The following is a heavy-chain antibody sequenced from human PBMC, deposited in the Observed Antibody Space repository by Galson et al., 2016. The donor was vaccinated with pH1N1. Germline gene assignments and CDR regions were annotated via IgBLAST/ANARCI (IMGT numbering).Heavy chain of an antibody. CDR3: ASPAIVRGVVYYHYGMDV. V-gene: IGHV1-69*13. CDR2: IIPIFGTT. J-gene: IGHJ6*02. CDR1: GDTFSNSA. Sequence: SVKVSCKASGDTFSNSAVSWVRQAPGQGLEWMGGIIPIFGTTNYAQKIQGRVTITADQITSTSYMELSSLRSEDTAIYYCASPAIVRGVVYYHYGMDVWGQGTTVTVSS. D-gene: IGHD3-10*01.